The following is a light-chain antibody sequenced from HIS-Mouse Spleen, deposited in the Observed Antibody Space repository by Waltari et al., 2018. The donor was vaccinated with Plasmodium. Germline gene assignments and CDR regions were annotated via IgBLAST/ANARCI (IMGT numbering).Light chain of an antibody. CDR3: LQDYNYPYT. V-gene: IGKV1-6*01. J-gene: IGKJ2*01. CDR2: AAS. CDR1: QGIRND. Sequence: AIQMTQSPSSLSASVGDRVTITCRASQGIRNDLGWYQQKPGKATKLLISAASILQSGVPSRFSGSGSGTDFTLTISSLQPEDFATYYCLQDYNYPYTFGQGTKLEIK.